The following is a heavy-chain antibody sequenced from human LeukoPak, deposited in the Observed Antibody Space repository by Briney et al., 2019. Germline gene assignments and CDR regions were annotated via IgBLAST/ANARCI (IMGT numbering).Heavy chain of an antibody. CDR2: IKSKTDSGTT. CDR1: GFTFSNAW. CDR3: TTDPDYYGSGSYHYYYGMDV. V-gene: IGHV3-15*01. J-gene: IGHJ6*04. Sequence: PAGSLRLSCAASGFTFSNAWMSWVRQAPGKGLEWVGRIKSKTDSGTTDYAAPVKGRFTISRDDSKNTLYLQMNSLKTEDTAVYYCTTDPDYYGSGSYHYYYGMDVWGKGTTVTVSS. D-gene: IGHD3-10*01.